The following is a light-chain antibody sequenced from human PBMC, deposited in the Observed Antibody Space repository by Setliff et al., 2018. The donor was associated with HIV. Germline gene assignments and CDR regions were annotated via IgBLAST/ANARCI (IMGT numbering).Light chain of an antibody. CDR1: NSDIGIYKF. Sequence: QSGLTQPASVSGSPGQSITISCPGTNSDIGIYKFVSWYQQHPGKAPKAVIYEVSNRPSGVSSHFSGSKSGNTASLTISGLQAEDEADYYCSSFTGSRPPYVFGSGTKVTVL. CDR2: EVS. V-gene: IGLV2-14*01. CDR3: SSFTGSRPPYV. J-gene: IGLJ1*01.